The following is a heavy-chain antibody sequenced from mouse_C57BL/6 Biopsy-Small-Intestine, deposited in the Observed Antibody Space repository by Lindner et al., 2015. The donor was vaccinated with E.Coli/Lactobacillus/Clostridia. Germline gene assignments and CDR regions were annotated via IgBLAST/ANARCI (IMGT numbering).Heavy chain of an antibody. CDR3: ARWRGWDSYFDY. CDR1: GDEFSSYW. D-gene: IGHD3-3*01. J-gene: IGHJ2*01. V-gene: IGHV1-80*01. CDR2: IHPGDGDT. Sequence: VQLQESGAELVKPGASVKISCKVSGDEFSSYWMNWVKQRPGKGLEWIGQIHPGDGDTNYNGKFKGKATLTADKSSSTAYMQLSSPTSEDSAVYFCARWRGWDSYFDYWGQGTTLTVSS.